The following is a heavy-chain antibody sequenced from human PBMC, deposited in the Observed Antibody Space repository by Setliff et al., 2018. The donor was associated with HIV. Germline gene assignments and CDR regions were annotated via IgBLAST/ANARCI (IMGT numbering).Heavy chain of an antibody. J-gene: IGHJ3*02. CDR3: AHEKSSDVVATVGYACDI. D-gene: IGHD5-12*01. CDR2: IYWNDVT. V-gene: IGHV2-5*01. CDR1: GFSLNTIGVG. Sequence: SGPTLVNPTQTLTLTCTFSGFSLNTIGVGVGWIRQPPGEALEWLALIYWNDVTRYSPSLKSRLSITKDTAKNQVVLTMTNMDPVDTATYFCAHEKSSDVVATVGYACDIWGQGTMVTV.